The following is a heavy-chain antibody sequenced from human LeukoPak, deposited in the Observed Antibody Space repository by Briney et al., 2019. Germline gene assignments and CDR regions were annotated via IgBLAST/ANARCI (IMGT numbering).Heavy chain of an antibody. V-gene: IGHV3-48*02. CDR2: ISSSAT. Sequence: GGSLRLSCAASGFTFSTYSMNWVRLAPGKGLEWVSYISSSATYYADSVKGRFTISRDNAKNSLYLQMNSLRDEDTAVYYCARLGTRGELGILHDAFDIWGQGTMVTVSS. D-gene: IGHD7-27*01. J-gene: IGHJ3*02. CDR3: ARLGTRGELGILHDAFDI. CDR1: GFTFSTYS.